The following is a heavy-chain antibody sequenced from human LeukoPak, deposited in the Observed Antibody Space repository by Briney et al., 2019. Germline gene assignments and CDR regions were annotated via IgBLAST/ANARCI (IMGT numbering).Heavy chain of an antibody. Sequence: GGSLRLSCAAPGFTFSSYGMHWVRQAPGKGLEWVAFIRYDGSNKYYADSVKGRFTISRDNSKNTLYLQMNSLGAEDTAVYYCAKEIRFLEWPSPIDYWGQGTLVTVSS. CDR1: GFTFSSYG. D-gene: IGHD3-3*01. J-gene: IGHJ4*02. CDR3: AKEIRFLEWPSPIDY. V-gene: IGHV3-30*02. CDR2: IRYDGSNK.